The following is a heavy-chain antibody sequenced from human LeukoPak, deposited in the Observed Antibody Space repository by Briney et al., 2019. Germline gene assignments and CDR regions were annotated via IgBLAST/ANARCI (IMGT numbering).Heavy chain of an antibody. CDR1: GFTFSNAW. V-gene: IGHV3-15*01. CDR2: IKSKTDGGTT. J-gene: IGHJ5*02. CDR3: TTDVEIMVRGVIYRFDP. D-gene: IGHD3-10*01. Sequence: GGSLRLSCAASGFTFSNAWMSWFRQAPGKGLEWVGRIKSKTDGGTTDYAAPVKGRFTISRDDSKNTLYLQMNSLKTEDTAVYYCTTDVEIMVRGVIYRFDPWGQGTLVTVSS.